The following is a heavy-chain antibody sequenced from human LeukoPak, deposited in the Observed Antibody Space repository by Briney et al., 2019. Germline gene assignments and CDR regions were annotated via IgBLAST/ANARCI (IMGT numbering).Heavy chain of an antibody. CDR1: GYTFTSYA. CDR3: AREGDYYDSSGYYGPFDY. J-gene: IGHJ4*02. Sequence: GASVNVSCTASGYTFTSYAMHWVRQAPGQRLEWMGWINAGNGNTKYSQKFQGRVTITRDTSASTAYMELSSLRSEDTAVYYCAREGDYYDSSGYYGPFDYWGQGTLVTVSS. V-gene: IGHV1-3*01. D-gene: IGHD3-22*01. CDR2: INAGNGNT.